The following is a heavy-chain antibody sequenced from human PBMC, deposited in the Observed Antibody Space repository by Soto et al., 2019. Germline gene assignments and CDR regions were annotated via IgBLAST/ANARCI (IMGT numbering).Heavy chain of an antibody. CDR2: IIPIFGTA. V-gene: IGHV1-69*06. CDR3: ARAYSSPGWFDP. D-gene: IGHD6-13*01. J-gene: IGHJ5*02. Sequence: ASVKVSCKASGGTFSSYAISWVRQAPGQGLEWMGGIIPIFGTANYAQKFQGRVTITADKSTSTAYMELSSLRSEDTAVYYCARAYSSPGWFDPWGQGTLVTVSS. CDR1: GGTFSSYA.